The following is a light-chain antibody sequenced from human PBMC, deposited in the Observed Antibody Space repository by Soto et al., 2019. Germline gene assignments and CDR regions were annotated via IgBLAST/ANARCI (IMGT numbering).Light chain of an antibody. CDR3: SSYTSISTRV. CDR1: SSDVGAYDY. Sequence: QSALTQPASVSGSPGQSIAISCTGTSSDVGAYDYVSWYQQHPDKAPKLMIYEVYYRPSGVSNRFSGSKSVNTATLTISGLHAEDEADYYCSSYTSISTRVFGTGTKLTVL. V-gene: IGLV2-14*03. J-gene: IGLJ1*01. CDR2: EVY.